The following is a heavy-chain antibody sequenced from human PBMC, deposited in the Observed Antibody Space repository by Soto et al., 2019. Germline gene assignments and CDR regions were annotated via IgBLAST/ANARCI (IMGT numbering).Heavy chain of an antibody. V-gene: IGHV3-30-3*01. CDR3: AKETSAYEIDY. CDR1: GFIFSGYA. D-gene: IGHD5-12*01. Sequence: QVQLVESGGGVAQPGRSLRLSCAASGFIFSGYAMHWVRQAPGKGLEWVAVISYDGNTKYYADSVEGRFTVSRDNSKNTLYVQMNNLSAEDTAMYYCAKETSAYEIDYWGQGTLVTVSS. J-gene: IGHJ4*02. CDR2: ISYDGNTK.